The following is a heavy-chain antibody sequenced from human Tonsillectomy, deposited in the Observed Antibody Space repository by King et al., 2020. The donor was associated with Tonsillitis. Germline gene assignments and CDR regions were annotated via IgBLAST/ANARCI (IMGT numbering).Heavy chain of an antibody. CDR2: IYHSGST. D-gene: IGHD3-16*02. Sequence: LQLQESGSGLVKPSQPLSLTCAVSGGSINSGGYSWSWIRQPPGKGLEWIGYIYHSGSTYYNPSLKSRVTISVDRSKNQFSLKLSSVTAADTAVYYCARSYGGGRYRDTADFDDWGQGTLVTVDS. CDR1: GGSINSGGYS. CDR3: ARSYGGGRYRDTADFDD. V-gene: IGHV4-30-2*01. J-gene: IGHJ4*02.